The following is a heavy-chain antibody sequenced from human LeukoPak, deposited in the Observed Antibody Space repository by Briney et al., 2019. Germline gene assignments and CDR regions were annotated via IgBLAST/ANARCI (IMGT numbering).Heavy chain of an antibody. Sequence: SETLSLTCTVSGGSISTYYWSWIRQPPGKGLECIGYIYYSGSTNYNPSLKSRVTISVDTSKNQFSLKLSSVTAADTAVYYCARENRHHNWFDPWGQGTLVTVSS. V-gene: IGHV4-59*12. CDR1: GGSISTYY. CDR2: IYYSGST. CDR3: ARENRHHNWFDP. J-gene: IGHJ5*02.